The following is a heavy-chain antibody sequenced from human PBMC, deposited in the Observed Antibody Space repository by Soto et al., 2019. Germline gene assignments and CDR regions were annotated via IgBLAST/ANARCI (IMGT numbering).Heavy chain of an antibody. CDR2: IYYSGST. Sequence: SETQSLTCTVSGGSISSGGYYWSWIRQHPGKGLEWIGYIYYSGSTYYNPSLKSRVTISVDTSKNQFSLKLSSVTAADTAVYYCARAGAEMATDYWGQGTLVTVSS. CDR1: GGSISSGGYY. D-gene: IGHD5-12*01. CDR3: ARAGAEMATDY. V-gene: IGHV4-31*03. J-gene: IGHJ4*02.